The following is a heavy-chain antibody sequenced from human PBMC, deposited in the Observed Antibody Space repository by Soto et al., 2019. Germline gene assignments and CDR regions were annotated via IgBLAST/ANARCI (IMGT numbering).Heavy chain of an antibody. CDR2: MNPNSGNT. V-gene: IGHV1-8*01. J-gene: IGHJ5*02. CDR1: GYTFTSYD. CDR3: ARGRPYSSSWYPNWFDP. Sequence: ASVKVSCKASGYTFTSYDINWVRQATGQGLEWMGWMNPNSGNTGYAQKFQGRVTMTRNTSISTAYMELSSLRSEDTAVYYCARGRPYSSSWYPNWFDPWGQGTMVTVYS. D-gene: IGHD6-13*01.